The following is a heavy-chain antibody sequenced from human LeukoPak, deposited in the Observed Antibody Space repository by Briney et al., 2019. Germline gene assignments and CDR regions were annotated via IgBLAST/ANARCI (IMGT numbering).Heavy chain of an antibody. Sequence: ASVKVSCKASGYTFTSYYMHWVRQAPGQGLEWMGIINPGGGSTSYAQKFQGRVTMTRDTSTSTVYMELSSLRSEDTAVYYCARVDCSGGSCYSGWFDPWGQGTLVTVSS. J-gene: IGHJ5*02. CDR1: GYTFTSYY. CDR3: ARVDCSGGSCYSGWFDP. V-gene: IGHV1-46*01. CDR2: INPGGGST. D-gene: IGHD2-15*01.